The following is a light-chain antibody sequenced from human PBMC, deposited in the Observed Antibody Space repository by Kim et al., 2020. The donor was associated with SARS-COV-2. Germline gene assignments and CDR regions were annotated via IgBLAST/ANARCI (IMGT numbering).Light chain of an antibody. Sequence: QSALTQPASVSGSLGQSITISCTGTSSDVGGYDYISWYQQHPGKVPKLLIYDLTKRSSGISDRFSVSKSGNVASLTISGLQAEDEADYYCASYTSTSTFVFGTGTKVTVL. CDR2: DLT. CDR3: ASYTSTSTFV. CDR1: SSDVGGYDY. J-gene: IGLJ1*01. V-gene: IGLV2-14*03.